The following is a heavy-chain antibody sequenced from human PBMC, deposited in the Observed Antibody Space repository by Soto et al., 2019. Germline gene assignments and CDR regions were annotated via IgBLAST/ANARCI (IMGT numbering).Heavy chain of an antibody. J-gene: IGHJ4*02. CDR1: DGSISRFY. V-gene: IGHV4-59*12. Sequence: SETLSLTCTVSDGSISRFYWNFIRQPPGKGLEWIGNIYHSESTNYNPSLKSRVTISVDRSKNQFSLKLSSVTAADTAVYYCARGRSGWYVDYWGQGTLVTVSS. CDR3: ARGRSGWYVDY. D-gene: IGHD6-19*01. CDR2: IYHSEST.